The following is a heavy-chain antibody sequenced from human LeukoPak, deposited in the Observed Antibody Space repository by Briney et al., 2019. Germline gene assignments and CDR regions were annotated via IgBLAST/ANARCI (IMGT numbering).Heavy chain of an antibody. Sequence: PSETLSLTCAVSGGSISSSNWWSWVRQPPGKGLEWIGEIYHSGSTNYNPPLKSRVTISVDKSKNQFSLKLSSVTAADTAVYYCARSRGYSSGWAHAFDIWGQGTMVTVSS. V-gene: IGHV4-4*02. D-gene: IGHD6-19*01. J-gene: IGHJ3*02. CDR2: IYHSGST. CDR1: GGSISSSNW. CDR3: ARSRGYSSGWAHAFDI.